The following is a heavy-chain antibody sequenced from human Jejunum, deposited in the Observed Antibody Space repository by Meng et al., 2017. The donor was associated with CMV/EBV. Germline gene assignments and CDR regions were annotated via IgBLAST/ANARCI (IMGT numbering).Heavy chain of an antibody. D-gene: IGHD2-15*01. CDR2: ISWDSANV. V-gene: IGHV3-9*01. Sequence: WVRQASGKGLEWVSCISWDSANVGYADSVKGRFTISRDNAKKSLYLQMNNLTAADTAFYYCTKDILYCSGGACTPGNYDYFYGMDVWGQGTTVTVSS. J-gene: IGHJ6*02. CDR3: TKDILYCSGGACTPGNYDYFYGMDV.